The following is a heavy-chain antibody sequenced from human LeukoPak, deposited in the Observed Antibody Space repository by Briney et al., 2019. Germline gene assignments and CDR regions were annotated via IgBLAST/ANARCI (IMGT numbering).Heavy chain of an antibody. Sequence: GGSLRLSCAASGFTFSSYWMSWVRQAPGKGLEWVANIKQDGSEKYYVDSVKGRFTISRDNAKNSLYLQMNSLRAEDTAVYYCARDSSSWYMRCAEYFQHWGQGTLVTVSS. CDR1: GFTFSSYW. D-gene: IGHD6-13*01. CDR2: IKQDGSEK. J-gene: IGHJ1*01. V-gene: IGHV3-7*04. CDR3: ARDSSSWYMRCAEYFQH.